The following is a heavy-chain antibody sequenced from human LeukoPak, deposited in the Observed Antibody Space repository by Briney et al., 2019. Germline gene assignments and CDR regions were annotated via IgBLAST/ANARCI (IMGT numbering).Heavy chain of an antibody. CDR3: ARDGYDFWSGQPAFDY. J-gene: IGHJ4*02. CDR1: GGSISSYY. Sequence: SETLSLTCTVSGGSISSYYWSWIRQPPGKGLEWIGYIYYSGSTNYNPSLKSRVTISVDTSKNRFSLKLSSVTAADTAVYYCARDGYDFWSGQPAFDYWGQGTLVTVSS. V-gene: IGHV4-59*01. CDR2: IYYSGST. D-gene: IGHD3-3*01.